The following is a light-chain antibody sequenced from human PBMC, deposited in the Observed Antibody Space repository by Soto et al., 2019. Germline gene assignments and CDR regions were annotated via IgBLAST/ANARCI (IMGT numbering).Light chain of an antibody. J-gene: IGKJ1*01. CDR1: QSISSW. V-gene: IGKV1-5*01. CDR2: DAS. CDR3: QQYNIYWT. Sequence: DIQMTQSPSTRSASIGDRVTITCRASQSISSWLAWYQQKPGEAPKLLIYDASNLQSGVPSRFSGSGSGTEFTLTISSLQPDDFATYYCQQYNIYWTFGQGTKVDIK.